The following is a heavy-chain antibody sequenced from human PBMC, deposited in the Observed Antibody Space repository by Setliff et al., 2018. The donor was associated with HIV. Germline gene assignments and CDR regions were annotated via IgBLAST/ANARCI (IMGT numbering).Heavy chain of an antibody. D-gene: IGHD7-27*01. CDR3: ARVHFLTGDRASDAFDI. V-gene: IGHV1-46*01. Sequence: ASVKVSCKVSGYTLTELSMHWVRQAPGQGLEWMGIIIPSGGGTSYAQKFQGRVTMTRDTSTSTVYMELSSLRSEDTAVYYCARVHFLTGDRASDAFDIWGQGTMVTVSS. J-gene: IGHJ3*02. CDR1: GYTLTELS. CDR2: IIPSGGGT.